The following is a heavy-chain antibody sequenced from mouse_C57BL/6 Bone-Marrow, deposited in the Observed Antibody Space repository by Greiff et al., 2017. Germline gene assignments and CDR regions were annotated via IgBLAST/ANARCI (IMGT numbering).Heavy chain of an antibody. CDR1: GFTFSSYA. V-gene: IGHV5-9-1*02. CDR2: ISSGGDYI. CDR3: TRPFTTNWYFDV. J-gene: IGHJ1*03. Sequence: EVQLVESGEGLVKPGGSLKLSCAASGFTFSSYAMSWVRQTPEKRLEWVAYISSGGDYIYYADTEKGRFTISRDNARNTLYLQMSSLKSEDTAMYYCTRPFTTNWYFDVWGTGTTVTVSS. D-gene: IGHD1-1*01.